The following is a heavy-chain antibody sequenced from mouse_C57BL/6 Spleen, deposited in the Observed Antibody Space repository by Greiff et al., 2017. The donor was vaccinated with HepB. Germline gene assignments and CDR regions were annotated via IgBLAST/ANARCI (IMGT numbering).Heavy chain of an antibody. J-gene: IGHJ3*01. CDR1: GFNIKDDY. Sequence: VQLKESGAELVRPGASVKLSCTASGFNIKDDYMHWVKQRPEQGLEWIGWIDPENGDTEYASKCQGKATITADTSSNTAYLQLSSLTSEDTAVYYCTTKGGSSYGFAYWGQGTLVTVAA. CDR3: TTKGGSSYGFAY. D-gene: IGHD1-1*01. CDR2: IDPENGDT. V-gene: IGHV14-4*01.